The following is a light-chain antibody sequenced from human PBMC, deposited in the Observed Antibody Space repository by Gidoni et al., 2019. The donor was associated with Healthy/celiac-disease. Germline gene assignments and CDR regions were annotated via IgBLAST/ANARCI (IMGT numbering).Light chain of an antibody. J-gene: IGLJ2*01. CDR2: DVS. CDR3: SSYTITSTLV. V-gene: IGLV2-14*03. CDR1: SSDVGAYNF. Sequence: QSALTKPASGSGSPGQSITISCTGTSSDVGAYNFVSWYHHHPGKAPKLMLYDVSSRPSGVSPRFSGSTSGNTASLTISGLQAEDAADYYCSSYTITSTLVFGGGPQLTVL.